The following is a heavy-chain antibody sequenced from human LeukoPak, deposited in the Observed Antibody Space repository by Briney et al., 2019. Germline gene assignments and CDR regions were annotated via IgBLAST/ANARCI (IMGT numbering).Heavy chain of an antibody. CDR1: GGTFSSYA. V-gene: IGHV1-69*01. CDR3: AREAGAGSDDAFDI. D-gene: IGHD3-10*01. J-gene: IGHJ3*02. Sequence: SVKVSCKASGGTFSSYAISWVRQAPGQGLEWMGGIIPIFGTANYAQKFQGRVTITADESTSTAYMELSGLRSEDTAVYYCAREAGAGSDDAFDIWGQGTMVTVSS. CDR2: IIPIFGTA.